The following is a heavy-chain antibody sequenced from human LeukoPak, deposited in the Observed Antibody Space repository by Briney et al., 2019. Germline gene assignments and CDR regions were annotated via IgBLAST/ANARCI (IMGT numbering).Heavy chain of an antibody. J-gene: IGHJ4*02. CDR2: ISYDGSNK. Sequence: GGSLRLSCAASGFTFSSYAMHWVRQAPGKGLEWVAVISYDGSNKYYADSVKGRFTISRDNSKNTLYLQMNSLRGEDTGVYSCVRGAGGGDFWGQGTLVTVSS. V-gene: IGHV3-30-3*01. D-gene: IGHD6-19*01. CDR3: VRGAGGGDF. CDR1: GFTFSSYA.